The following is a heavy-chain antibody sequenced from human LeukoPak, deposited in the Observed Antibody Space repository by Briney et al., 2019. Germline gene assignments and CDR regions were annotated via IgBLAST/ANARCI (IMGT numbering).Heavy chain of an antibody. CDR1: GGSITSGFYY. D-gene: IGHD2-8*02. CDR3: ASTSGLVATDYFDY. Sequence: SETLSLTCTVSGGSITSGFYYWGWIRQPPGKGLESIGNVYFSGNTYYNPSLKSRVTISVDTSKNHFSLKLSSVTAADTAVYYCASTSGLVATDYFDYWGQGTLVTVSS. CDR2: VYFSGNT. V-gene: IGHV4-39*02. J-gene: IGHJ4*02.